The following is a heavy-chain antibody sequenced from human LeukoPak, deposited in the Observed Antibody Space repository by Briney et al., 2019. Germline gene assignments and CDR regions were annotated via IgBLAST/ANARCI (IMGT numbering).Heavy chain of an antibody. CDR2: INHYGST. CDR3: ARAYRAHQTFHSYHFFDF. CDR1: GGSFSGYY. J-gene: IGHJ4*02. Sequence: SETLSLTCAVYGGSFSGYYWNWIRQPPGKGLEWIGEINHYGSTKYSPSLKSRLTISGDTSKNQFSLRLNSVTAADTAVYYCARAYRAHQTFHSYHFFDFWGRGTLVTVSS. D-gene: IGHD5-18*01. V-gene: IGHV4-34*01.